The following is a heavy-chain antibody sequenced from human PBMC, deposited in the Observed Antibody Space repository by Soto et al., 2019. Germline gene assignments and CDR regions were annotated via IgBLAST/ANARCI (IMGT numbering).Heavy chain of an antibody. CDR2: ISAYNGNT. V-gene: IGHV1-18*01. J-gene: IGHJ5*02. D-gene: IGHD2-2*01. CDR3: ARVRHIVVVPAASPSLNWFDP. Sequence: ASVKVSCKASGYTFTSYGISWVRQAPGQGLEWMGWISAYNGNTNYAQKLQGRVTMTTDTSTSTAYMELRSLRSDDTAVYYCARVRHIVVVPAASPSLNWFDPWGQGTLVTVSS. CDR1: GYTFTSYG.